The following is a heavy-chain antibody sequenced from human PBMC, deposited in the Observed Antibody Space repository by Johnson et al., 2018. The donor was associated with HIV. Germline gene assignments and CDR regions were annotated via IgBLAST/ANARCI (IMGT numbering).Heavy chain of an antibody. J-gene: IGHJ3*02. CDR2: VPYDGSNI. V-gene: IGHV3-30*04. Sequence: QEKLVESGGGLVQPGGSLRLSCAASGFTFNNYAMRWVRQAPGKGLEWVALVPYDGSNIHYADSVKGRFTISRDSSKNMLYRQMNSPRAEDPAIYYCASAQLLADDAFNNWGQGTMVTGSS. D-gene: IGHD6-6*01. CDR3: ASAQLLADDAFNN. CDR1: GFTFNNYA.